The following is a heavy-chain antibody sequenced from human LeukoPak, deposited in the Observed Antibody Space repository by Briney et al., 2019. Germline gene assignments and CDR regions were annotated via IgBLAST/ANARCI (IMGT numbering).Heavy chain of an antibody. CDR3: ARRTGYYDGFDY. Sequence: PSETLSLTCRVSGGSTSSYYWSWIRQPPGKGLEWIGYIYYSGSTNYNPSLKSRVTISVDTSKNQFSLKLSSATAADTAVYYCARRTGYYDGFDYWGQGTLVTVSS. V-gene: IGHV4-59*01. D-gene: IGHD3/OR15-3a*01. J-gene: IGHJ4*02. CDR2: IYYSGST. CDR1: GGSTSSYY.